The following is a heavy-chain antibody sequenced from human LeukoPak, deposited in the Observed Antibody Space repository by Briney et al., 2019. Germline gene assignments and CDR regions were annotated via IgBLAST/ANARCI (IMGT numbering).Heavy chain of an antibody. D-gene: IGHD3-10*01. Sequence: GWSLRLSCAASEFTFSSYSMNWVRQAPGKGLEWVSYISSGSRTIYYADSVKGRFTISRDNAKNSLYQQMNSLIAEDTAVYYCARNIGFGAYYYYMDVWGKGTTVTVSS. V-gene: IGHV3-48*01. CDR3: ARNIGFGAYYYYMDV. CDR2: ISSGSRTI. J-gene: IGHJ6*03. CDR1: EFTFSSYS.